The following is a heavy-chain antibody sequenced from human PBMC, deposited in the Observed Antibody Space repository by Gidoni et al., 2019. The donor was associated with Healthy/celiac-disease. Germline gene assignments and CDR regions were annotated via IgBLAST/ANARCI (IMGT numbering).Heavy chain of an antibody. J-gene: IGHJ4*02. D-gene: IGHD2-8*01. CDR2: IDPSDSYT. CDR3: ARSHCTNGVCYNY. V-gene: IGHV5-10-1*01. Sequence: EVQLVQSGAEVKKPGESLRISCTGSGYSFTSYWISWVRQMPGKGLEWMGRIDPSDSYTNDSPSCQGHVTISADKSISTAYLQWSSLKASDTAMYYCARSHCTNGVCYNYWGQGTLVTVSS. CDR1: GYSFTSYW.